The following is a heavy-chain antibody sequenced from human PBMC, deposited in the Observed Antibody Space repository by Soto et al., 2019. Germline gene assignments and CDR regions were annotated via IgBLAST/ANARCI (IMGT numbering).Heavy chain of an antibody. CDR1: GGSISCNSYY. CDR2: LYYSGTT. D-gene: IGHD1-1*01. Sequence: KSSETLSLTCSVSGGSISCNSYYWAWIRQPPGKGLEWIGTLYYSGTTYSTASLKSRVIISVDTSKNQFSLKLTSVTAADTAVYHCATSPPTDPLLGTPRDWFDPWGQGTLVTVSS. J-gene: IGHJ5*02. CDR3: ATSPPTDPLLGTPRDWFDP. V-gene: IGHV4-39*01.